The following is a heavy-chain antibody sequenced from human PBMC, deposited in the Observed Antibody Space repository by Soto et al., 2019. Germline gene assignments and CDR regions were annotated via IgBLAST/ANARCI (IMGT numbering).Heavy chain of an antibody. J-gene: IGHJ4*02. CDR3: ARERTGDPTFFDY. D-gene: IGHD1-1*01. CDR2: IYYSGST. V-gene: IGHV4-61*01. CDR1: GGSVRSGSYF. Sequence: QVQLQESGPGLVKPSETLSLTCTVSGGSVRSGSYFWSWIRQPPEKGLEWIGYIYYSGSTNYNPSLKSRVTISVDTSKNQFSLNLSSVTAADTAVYYCARERTGDPTFFDYWGQGTLVTVSS.